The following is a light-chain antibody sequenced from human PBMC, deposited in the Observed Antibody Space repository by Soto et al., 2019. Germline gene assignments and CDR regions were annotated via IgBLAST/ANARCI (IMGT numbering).Light chain of an antibody. V-gene: IGLV2-8*01. Sequence: QSALTQPRSASGSPGQSVTISCTGTSSDVGGYNYVYWYQQHPGKAPKLMIYEVTKRPSGVPDRFSGSKSGNTASLTVSGLQAEDEVDYYCSSYAGANNLVFGGGTKLTVL. CDR3: SSYAGANNLV. CDR1: SSDVGGYNY. CDR2: EVT. J-gene: IGLJ2*01.